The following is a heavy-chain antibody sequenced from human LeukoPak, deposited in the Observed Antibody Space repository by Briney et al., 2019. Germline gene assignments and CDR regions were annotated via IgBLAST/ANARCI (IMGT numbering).Heavy chain of an antibody. Sequence: ASVKVSCKASGYTFSNYGISWVRQATGRGLEWMGWISGQTGKTKQAQKFQGRITLTTDSATNTAYMELRSLTSDDTAVYYCARDCRGGSCEGLSWFDPWGQGTLVTVSS. D-gene: IGHD2-15*01. CDR2: ISGQTGKT. V-gene: IGHV1-18*01. CDR1: GYTFSNYG. J-gene: IGHJ5*02. CDR3: ARDCRGGSCEGLSWFDP.